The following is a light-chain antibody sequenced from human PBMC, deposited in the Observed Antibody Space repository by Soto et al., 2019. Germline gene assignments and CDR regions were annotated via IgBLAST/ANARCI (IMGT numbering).Light chain of an antibody. Sequence: DIQMTRSPSSLSASVGDRVTITCRASQRISNYLNWYQQKPGKAPKLLIYAASSMQSGVPSRFSGSGSETDFTLTISSLQPDDSATYYCQQSFSPLWTFGQGPKVEV. CDR1: QRISNY. V-gene: IGKV1-39*01. CDR2: AAS. CDR3: QQSFSPLWT. J-gene: IGKJ1*01.